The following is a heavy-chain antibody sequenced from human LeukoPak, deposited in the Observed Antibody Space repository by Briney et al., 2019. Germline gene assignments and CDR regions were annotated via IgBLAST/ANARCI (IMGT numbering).Heavy chain of an antibody. CDR2: IDHSGST. CDR3: ARVRGYSGYDTFDY. Sequence: SETLSLTCAAYGGSFSGYYWGWIRQPPGKGLEWIGEIDHSGSTNYNPSLKSRVTISVDTSKNQFSLKLSSVTAADTAVYYCARVRGYSGYDTFDYWGQGTLVTVSS. J-gene: IGHJ4*02. CDR1: GGSFSGYY. D-gene: IGHD5-12*01. V-gene: IGHV4-34*01.